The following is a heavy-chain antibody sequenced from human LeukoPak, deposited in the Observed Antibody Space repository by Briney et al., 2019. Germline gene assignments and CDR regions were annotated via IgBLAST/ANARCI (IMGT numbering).Heavy chain of an antibody. J-gene: IGHJ5*02. CDR1: GGSISSGGYY. CDR3: ARGLGITIFEVVISWFDP. CDR2: IYYGGST. Sequence: PSETLSLTCTVSGGSISSGGYYWSWIRQHPGKGLERIGYIYYGGSTYYNPSLKSRVTISVDTSKNQFSLKLSSVTAADTAVYYCARGLGITIFEVVISWFDPWGQGTLVTVSS. V-gene: IGHV4-31*03. D-gene: IGHD3-3*01.